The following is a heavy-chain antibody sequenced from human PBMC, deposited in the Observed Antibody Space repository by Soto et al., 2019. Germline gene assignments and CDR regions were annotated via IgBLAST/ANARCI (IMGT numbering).Heavy chain of an antibody. CDR1: GFTFISYE. D-gene: IGHD6-19*01. J-gene: IGHJ3*02. CDR3: AREGNPAIAVAVFLDAFDI. V-gene: IGHV3-48*03. CDR2: ISSSGSPI. Sequence: GGSLRLSCAASGFTFISYEMNWCGHSPGKGREWVSYISSSGSPIYYADSVKGRFTISRDNAKNSLYLQMNSPRAEDTAVYYCAREGNPAIAVAVFLDAFDIWGLGTMVTVSS.